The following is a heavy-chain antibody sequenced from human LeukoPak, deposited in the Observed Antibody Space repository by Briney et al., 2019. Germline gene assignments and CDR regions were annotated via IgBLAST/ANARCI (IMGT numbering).Heavy chain of an antibody. D-gene: IGHD1-26*01. CDR2: IYYSGST. J-gene: IGHJ4*02. CDR1: GGSISSSSYY. V-gene: IGHV4-39*01. CDR3: ARHSGSDTGNVDY. Sequence: SETLSLTCTVSGGSISSSSYYWGWIRQPPGKGLEWIGSIYYSGSTYYNPSLKSRVTISVDTSKNQFSLKLSSVTAADTAVYYCARHSGSDTGNVDYWGQGTLVTVSS.